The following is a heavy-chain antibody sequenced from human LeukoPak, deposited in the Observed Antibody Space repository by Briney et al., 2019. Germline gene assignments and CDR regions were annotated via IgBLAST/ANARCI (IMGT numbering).Heavy chain of an antibody. CDR3: ARVLGAYSSSWYAGHYYFDY. CDR2: IYHSGST. J-gene: IGHJ4*02. CDR1: GGSISSGGYY. Sequence: SETLSLTCTVSGGSISSGGYYWSWIRQPPGKGLEWIGYIYHSGSTYYNPSLKSRVTISVDRSKNQFSLKLSSVTAADTAVYYCARVLGAYSSSWYAGHYYFDYWGQGTLVTVSS. V-gene: IGHV4-30-2*01. D-gene: IGHD6-13*01.